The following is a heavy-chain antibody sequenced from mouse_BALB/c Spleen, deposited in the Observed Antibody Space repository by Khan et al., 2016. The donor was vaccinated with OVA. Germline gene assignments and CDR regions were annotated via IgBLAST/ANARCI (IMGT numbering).Heavy chain of an antibody. CDR2: IYPGISDT. CDR1: GYSFTSYW. Sequence: VQLQQSGTVLARPGASVKMSCKASGYSFTSYWMHWVKQRPGLGLEWIGAIYPGISDTMYNQKFKGKAKLTAVTSATTAYMELSSLTNEDSAVYYCTRSYDSYYFDYWGQGTLLTVSS. V-gene: IGHV1-5*01. D-gene: IGHD2-4*01. J-gene: IGHJ2*01. CDR3: TRSYDSYYFDY.